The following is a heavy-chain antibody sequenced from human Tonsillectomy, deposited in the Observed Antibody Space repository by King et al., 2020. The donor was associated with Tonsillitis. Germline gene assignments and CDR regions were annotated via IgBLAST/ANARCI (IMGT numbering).Heavy chain of an antibody. CDR2: IYYSGST. J-gene: IGHJ5*02. D-gene: IGHD6-6*01. CDR3: ARGGPSIAARPRWFDP. Sequence: VQLQESGPGLVKPSETLSLTCTVSGGSISSYYWSWLRQPPGKGLEWIGYIYYSGSTNYNPSLKSRVTISVDTSKNQFSLKLSSVTAADTAVYYCARGGPSIAARPRWFDPWGQGTLVTVSS. CDR1: GGSISSYY. V-gene: IGHV4-59*01.